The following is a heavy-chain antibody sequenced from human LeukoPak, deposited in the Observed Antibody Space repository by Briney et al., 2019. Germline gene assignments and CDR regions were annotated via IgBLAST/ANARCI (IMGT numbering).Heavy chain of an antibody. CDR3: ARDGPTVIFGDD. V-gene: IGHV3-7*01. CDR2: IKQDGSEK. CDR1: GFTFSSYS. J-gene: IGHJ4*02. Sequence: PGGSLRLSCAASGFTFSSYSMNWVRQAPGKGLEWVANIKQDGSEKYYVDSVKGRFTISRDNAKNSLYLQMNSLRAEDTAVYYCARDGPTVIFGDDWGQGTLVTVSS. D-gene: IGHD3/OR15-3a*01.